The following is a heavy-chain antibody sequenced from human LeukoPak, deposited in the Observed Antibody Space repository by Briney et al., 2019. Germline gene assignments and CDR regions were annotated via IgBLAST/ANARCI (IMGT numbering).Heavy chain of an antibody. CDR2: IHYSGST. D-gene: IGHD3-22*01. Sequence: SETLSLTCTVSGGSISIYYWSWIRQPPGKGLEWIGYIHYSGSTNYNPSLKSRVTISVDTSKNQFSLKLSSVTAADTAVYYCARDRYYYDSSGYSNWFDPWGQGTLVTVSS. V-gene: IGHV4-59*01. CDR3: ARDRYYYDSSGYSNWFDP. CDR1: GGSISIYY. J-gene: IGHJ5*02.